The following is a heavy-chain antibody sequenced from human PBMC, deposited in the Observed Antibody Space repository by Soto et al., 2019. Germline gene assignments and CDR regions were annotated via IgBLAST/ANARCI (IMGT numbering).Heavy chain of an antibody. Sequence: ASEKVSCKASGYSFTSLDINWVRQTAGQGLEWMGWMQPSTGGTGYAQKFQGRVTMTRDTSINTAYMELTTLTSDDTAFYYCARGVSAGVDYWGQGTLVTVSS. CDR1: GYSFTSLD. J-gene: IGHJ4*02. D-gene: IGHD1-26*01. CDR3: ARGVSAGVDY. CDR2: MQPSTGGT. V-gene: IGHV1-8*01.